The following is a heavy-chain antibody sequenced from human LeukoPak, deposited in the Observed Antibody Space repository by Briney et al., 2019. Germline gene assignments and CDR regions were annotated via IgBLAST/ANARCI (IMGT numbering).Heavy chain of an antibody. CDR3: VRGIAAAGLYFDY. CDR2: IYYTGST. Sequence: SDTLSLTCTVSGGSISSYYWSWIRQPPGKGLEWIGYIYYTGSTKYNPSLKSRVTISVDTSKNQFSLKLRSVTAADTAVYYFVRGIAAAGLYFDYWGQGTLVTVSS. D-gene: IGHD6-13*01. J-gene: IGHJ4*02. V-gene: IGHV4-59*07. CDR1: GGSISSYY.